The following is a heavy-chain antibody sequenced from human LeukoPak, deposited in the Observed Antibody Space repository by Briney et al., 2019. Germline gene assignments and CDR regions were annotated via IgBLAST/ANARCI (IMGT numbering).Heavy chain of an antibody. Sequence: SETLSLTCTVSGGSISSYYWSWIRQPAGKGLEWIGRIYTSGSTNYNPSLKSRVTMSVDTSKNQFSLKLSSVTAADTAVYYCAPLYDYVWGSYLDYWGQGTLVTVSS. CDR1: GGSISSYY. D-gene: IGHD3-16*02. J-gene: IGHJ4*02. V-gene: IGHV4-4*07. CDR3: APLYDYVWGSYLDY. CDR2: IYTSGST.